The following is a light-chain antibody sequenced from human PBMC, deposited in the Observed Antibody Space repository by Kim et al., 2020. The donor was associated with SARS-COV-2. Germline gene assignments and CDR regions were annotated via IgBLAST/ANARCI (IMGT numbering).Light chain of an antibody. Sequence: IQLTQSPSSLSASVGDRVTITCRASQDISNYLAWYQQKSGKAPELLIYTASTLQSGVPSRFSGSGSGTDFTLTVSSLQPEDFATYYCQHLNSFPPTCGQGTELEI. CDR3: QHLNSFPPT. CDR1: QDISNY. V-gene: IGKV1-9*01. J-gene: IGKJ2*01. CDR2: TAS.